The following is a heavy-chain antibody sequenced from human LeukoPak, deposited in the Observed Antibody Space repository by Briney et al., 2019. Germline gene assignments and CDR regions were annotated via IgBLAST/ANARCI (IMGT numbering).Heavy chain of an antibody. CDR3: ASHLWFGEYYFDY. J-gene: IGHJ4*02. CDR2: IYHSGST. V-gene: IGHV4-4*02. Sequence: PSETLSLTRAVSGGSISSSNWWSWVRQPPGKGLEWIGEIYHSGSTNYNPSLKSRVTISVDKSKNQFSLKLSSVTAADTAVYYCASHLWFGEYYFDYWGQGTLVTVSS. D-gene: IGHD3-10*01. CDR1: GGSISSSNW.